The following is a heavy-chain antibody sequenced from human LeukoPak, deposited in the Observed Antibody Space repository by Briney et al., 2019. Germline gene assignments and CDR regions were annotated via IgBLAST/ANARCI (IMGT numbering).Heavy chain of an antibody. D-gene: IGHD3-9*01. V-gene: IGHV3-23*01. CDR2: ISGSGGST. CDR3: AKGAYYDISTGASDY. Sequence: GGSLRLSCAASGFTFRTYAMSWVRQAPGKGLEWVSGISGSGGSTYYADSVKGRFTISRDNSKNTLYLQMNSLRAEDTAVYYCAKGAYYDISTGASDYWGQGTLVTVSS. J-gene: IGHJ4*02. CDR1: GFTFRTYA.